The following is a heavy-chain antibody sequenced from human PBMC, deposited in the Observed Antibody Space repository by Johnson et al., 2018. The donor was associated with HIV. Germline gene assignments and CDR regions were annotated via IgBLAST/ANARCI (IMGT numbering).Heavy chain of an antibody. CDR3: AKGADYADYECAFDI. CDR1: DFTVGSIY. CDR2: IYSGGSS. J-gene: IGHJ3*02. V-gene: IGHV3-66*01. D-gene: IGHD4-17*01. Sequence: VQLVESGGGLVQPGGSLRLSCAASDFTVGSIYMSWVRQAPGKGLEWVSLIYSGGSSYYADSVKGRFTISRDNSKNTLYLQMNSLRVEDTAVYYCAKGADYADYECAFDIWGQGTMVTVSS.